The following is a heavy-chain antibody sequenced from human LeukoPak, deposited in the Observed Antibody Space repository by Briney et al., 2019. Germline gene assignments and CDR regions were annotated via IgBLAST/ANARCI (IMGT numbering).Heavy chain of an antibody. D-gene: IGHD5-12*01. V-gene: IGHV1-46*01. CDR1: GYTFTSYY. Sequence: ALVKVSCKASGYTFTSYYMHWVRQAPGQGLEWMGIINPSGGSTSYAQKFQGRVTMTRDTSTSTVYMELSSLRSEDTAVYYCARESRYVSGYGHSDNAFDIWGQGTMVTVSS. CDR2: INPSGGST. J-gene: IGHJ3*02. CDR3: ARESRYVSGYGHSDNAFDI.